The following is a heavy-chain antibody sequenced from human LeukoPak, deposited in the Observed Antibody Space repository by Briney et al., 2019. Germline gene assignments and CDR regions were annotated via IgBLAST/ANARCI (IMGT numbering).Heavy chain of an antibody. CDR2: IYYSGSP. D-gene: IGHD6-19*01. J-gene: IGHJ4*02. V-gene: IGHV4-59*08. CDR1: GGSISNYY. Sequence: SETLSLTCTVSGGSISNYYWSWIRQPPGKGLECIGYIYYSGSPNYNPSLKSRVTISVDTSKNQFSLKVSSVTAADTAVYYCARHLTSGWYKSTIDYWGQGTLVTVSS. CDR3: ARHLTSGWYKSTIDY.